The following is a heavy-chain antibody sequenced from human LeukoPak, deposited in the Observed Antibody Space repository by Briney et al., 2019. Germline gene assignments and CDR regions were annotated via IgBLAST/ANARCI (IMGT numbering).Heavy chain of an antibody. Sequence: GGSLRLSCAASGFTFSSYWVSWVRQAPGKGLEWVANIKQDGSEKYYVDSVKGRFTISRDNAKNSLYLQMNSLRAEDTAVYYCAREVRVRGVIITSAFDIWGQGTMVTVSS. J-gene: IGHJ3*02. CDR1: GFTFSSYW. CDR2: IKQDGSEK. CDR3: AREVRVRGVIITSAFDI. D-gene: IGHD3-10*01. V-gene: IGHV3-7*01.